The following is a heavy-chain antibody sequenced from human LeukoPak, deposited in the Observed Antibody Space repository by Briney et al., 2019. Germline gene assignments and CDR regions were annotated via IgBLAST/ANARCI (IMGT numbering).Heavy chain of an antibody. J-gene: IGHJ3*02. V-gene: IGHV4-59*08. Sequence: PSETLSLTCTVSGGSISSYYWSWIRQPPGKGLEWIGYIYYSGSTNYNPSLKSRVTISVDTSKNLFSLKLSSVTAADTAVYYCASEYYYDSGGYYLGLSFDIWGQGTLVTVSS. D-gene: IGHD3-22*01. CDR2: IYYSGST. CDR1: GGSISSYY. CDR3: ASEYYYDSGGYYLGLSFDI.